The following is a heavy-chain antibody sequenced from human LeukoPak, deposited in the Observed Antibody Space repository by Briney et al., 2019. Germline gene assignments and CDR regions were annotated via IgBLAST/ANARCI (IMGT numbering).Heavy chain of an antibody. D-gene: IGHD6-19*01. Sequence: GGSLRLSCAASGFTFSSYSMNWVRQAPGKGLEWVSSISSSSSYIYYADSVKGRFTISRDNAKNSLYLQMNSLRAEDTAVYYCARDRGSSGWFIFDYWGQGTLVTVAS. J-gene: IGHJ4*02. CDR2: ISSSSSYI. CDR3: ARDRGSSGWFIFDY. V-gene: IGHV3-21*01. CDR1: GFTFSSYS.